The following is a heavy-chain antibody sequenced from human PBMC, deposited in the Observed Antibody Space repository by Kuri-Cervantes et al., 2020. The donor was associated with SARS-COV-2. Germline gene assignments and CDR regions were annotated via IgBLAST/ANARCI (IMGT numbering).Heavy chain of an antibody. CDR1: GFTFSSYW. CDR2: IKQDGSEK. CDR3: AKNRRTVAAPFDY. V-gene: IGHV3-7*05. D-gene: IGHD4-23*01. J-gene: IGHJ4*02. Sequence: GGSLRLSCAASGFTFSSYWMSWVRQAPGKGLEWVANIKQDGSEKYYVDSVKGRFTISRDNAKNSLYLQMNSLRAEDTAVYYCAKNRRTVAAPFDYWGQGTLVTVSS.